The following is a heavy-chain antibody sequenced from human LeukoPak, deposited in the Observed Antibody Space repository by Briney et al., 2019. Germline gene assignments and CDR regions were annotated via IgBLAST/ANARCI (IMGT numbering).Heavy chain of an antibody. D-gene: IGHD2-2*01. CDR1: GFTFSGYA. CDR2: ISSNGGST. Sequence: GGSLRLSCAASGFTFSGYAMHWVRQAPGKGLEYVSAISSNGGSTYYANSVKGRFTISRDNSKNTLYLQMGSLRAEDMAVYYCAREMPKDPAFDIWGQGTMVTVSS. V-gene: IGHV3-64*01. CDR3: AREMPKDPAFDI. J-gene: IGHJ3*02.